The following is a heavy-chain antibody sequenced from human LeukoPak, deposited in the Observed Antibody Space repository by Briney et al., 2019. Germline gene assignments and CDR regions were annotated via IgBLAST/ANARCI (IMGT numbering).Heavy chain of an antibody. CDR3: AVGVGGDDWKYYFDY. CDR2: IYYSGSA. Sequence: SETLSLTGTVSGGSISSGSYYWSWIRQPPGKGLEWIAYIYYSGSANYNPSLKSRVTISVDTSKNQFSLNLSSVTDADTAVYYCAVGVGGDDWKYYFDYWGQGTLVTVSS. D-gene: IGHD1-1*01. J-gene: IGHJ4*02. V-gene: IGHV4-61*01. CDR1: GGSISSGSYY.